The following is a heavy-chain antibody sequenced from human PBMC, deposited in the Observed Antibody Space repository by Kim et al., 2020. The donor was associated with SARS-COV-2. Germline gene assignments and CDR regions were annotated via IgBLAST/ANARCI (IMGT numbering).Heavy chain of an antibody. CDR1: GFTFSNYS. CDR3: ARDPGPYCSSIGCYEIGLFDY. Sequence: GGSLRLSCATSGFTFSNYSMNWVRQAPGKGLEWVSYISITSTITYYAGSMKGRFTISRDNAKNSLYLQMNSLRHEDTAVYYCARDPGPYCSSIGCYEIGLFDYWGQGTLVTVSS. D-gene: IGHD2-2*01. V-gene: IGHV3-48*02. CDR2: ISITSTIT. J-gene: IGHJ4*02.